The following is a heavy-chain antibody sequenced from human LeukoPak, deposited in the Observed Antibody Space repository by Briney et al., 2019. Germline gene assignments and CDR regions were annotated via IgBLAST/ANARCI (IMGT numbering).Heavy chain of an antibody. CDR3: ARVLTNYDFWSAYWRFDP. V-gene: IGHV4-59*01. J-gene: IGHJ5*02. CDR1: GGSISSSY. CDR2: IYYSGST. D-gene: IGHD3-3*01. Sequence: SETLSLTCTGSGGSISSSYWSWIRQPPGKGLEWIGYIYYSGSTNYNPSLKSRVTISVDTSKNQFSLKLSSVTAADTAVYYCARVLTNYDFWSAYWRFDPWGQGTLVTVSS.